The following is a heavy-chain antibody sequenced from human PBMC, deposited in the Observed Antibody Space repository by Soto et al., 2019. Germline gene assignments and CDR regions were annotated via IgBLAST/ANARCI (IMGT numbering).Heavy chain of an antibody. D-gene: IGHD2-2*01. V-gene: IGHV1-69*02. J-gene: IGHJ5*02. CDR3: AGIGGQYQLPPPWFDP. CDR2: IIPILGIA. CDR1: GGTFSSYT. Sequence: ASVKVSCKASGGTFSSYTISWVRQAPGQGLEWMGRIIPILGIANYAQKFQGRVTITADKSTSTAYMELSSLRSEDTAVYYRAGIGGQYQLPPPWFDPWGQGTLVTVSS.